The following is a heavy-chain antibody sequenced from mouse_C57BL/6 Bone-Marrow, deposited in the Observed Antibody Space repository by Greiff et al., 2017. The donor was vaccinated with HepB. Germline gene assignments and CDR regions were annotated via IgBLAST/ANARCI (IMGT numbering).Heavy chain of an antibody. D-gene: IGHD2-5*01. V-gene: IGHV1-72*01. CDR2: IDPNSGGT. J-gene: IGHJ1*03. CDR1: GYTFTSYW. CDR3: ARERAYYSNLHWYFDV. Sequence: VQLQQPGAELVKPGASVKLSCKASGYTFTSYWMHWVKQRPGRGLEWIGRIDPNSGGTKYNEKFKSKATLTVDKPSSTAYMKLSSLTSEDSAVYYCARERAYYSNLHWYFDVWGTGTTVTVSS.